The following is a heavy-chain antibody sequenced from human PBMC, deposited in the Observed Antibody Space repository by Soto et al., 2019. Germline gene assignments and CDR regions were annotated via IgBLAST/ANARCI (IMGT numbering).Heavy chain of an antibody. CDR2: ISGSGVNT. J-gene: IGHJ6*02. Sequence: EVYLLESGGGLVQPGGSLRLSYAASGFTFSSYAMSCVRQAPGKGLEWVSAISGSGVNTYYADSVKGRFTISRDNSKNTLYLQMNSLRADDTGVYYCAKILAEVTSYYFGMDVWGQGATVTVSS. CDR3: AKILAEVTSYYFGMDV. CDR1: GFTFSSYA. V-gene: IGHV3-23*01.